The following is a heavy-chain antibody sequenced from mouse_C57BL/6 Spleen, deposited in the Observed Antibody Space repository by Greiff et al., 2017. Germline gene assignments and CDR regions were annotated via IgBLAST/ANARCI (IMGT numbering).Heavy chain of an antibody. J-gene: IGHJ2*01. CDR2: IRNKANNPAT. V-gene: IGHV6-6*01. D-gene: IGHD1-1*01. Sequence: EVKLEESGGGLVQPGGSMKLSCAASGFTFSDAWMDWVRQSPEQGLEWVAEIRNKANNPATYYAVSVKGRFTISRDDSKSSVYLQMNSLRAEDTGTYYCTREYYGTSFDDWGQGTTLTVSS. CDR1: GFTFSDAW. CDR3: TREYYGTSFDD.